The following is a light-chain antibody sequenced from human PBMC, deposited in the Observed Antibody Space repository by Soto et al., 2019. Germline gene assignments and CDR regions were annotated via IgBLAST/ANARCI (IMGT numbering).Light chain of an antibody. CDR1: IGDIGSYNR. Sequence: QSALTQPSSVSGSPGQSITISCTGTIGDIGSYNRVSWYQQHPGKAPKLIIYEVTDRPSGVSNRFSGSKSGNTASLTISGLQAEDEAEYYCSSYTNINTRACVFGTGTKVNVL. CDR3: SSYTNINTRACV. CDR2: EVT. J-gene: IGLJ1*01. V-gene: IGLV2-14*01.